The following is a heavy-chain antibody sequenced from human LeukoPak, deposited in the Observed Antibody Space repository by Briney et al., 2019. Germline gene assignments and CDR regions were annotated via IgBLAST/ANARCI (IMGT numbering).Heavy chain of an antibody. CDR1: GYSISSGYY. CDR3: ARWVVTPGDY. CDR2: LYHTGST. Sequence: RPSETLSLTCTVSGYSISSGYYWGWIRQPPGKGLEWIGSLYHTGSTYYNPSLKSRVTISVNTPKNQFSLKLSSVTAADSAVYYCARWVVTPGDYWGQGTLVTVSS. J-gene: IGHJ4*02. D-gene: IGHD4-23*01. V-gene: IGHV4-38-2*02.